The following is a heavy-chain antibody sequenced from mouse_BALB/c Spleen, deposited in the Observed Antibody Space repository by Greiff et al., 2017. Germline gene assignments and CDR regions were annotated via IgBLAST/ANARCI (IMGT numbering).Heavy chain of an antibody. CDR3: ARVGANWDGFAY. CDR1: GFTFSSFG. D-gene: IGHD4-1*01. V-gene: IGHV5-17*02. CDR2: ISSGSSTI. J-gene: IGHJ3*01. Sequence: EVKLMESGGGLVQPGGSRKLSCAASGFTFSSFGMHWVRQAPEKGLEWVAYISSGSSTIYYADTVKGRFTISRDNPKNTLFLQMTSLRSEDTAMYYCARVGANWDGFAYWGQGTLVTVSA.